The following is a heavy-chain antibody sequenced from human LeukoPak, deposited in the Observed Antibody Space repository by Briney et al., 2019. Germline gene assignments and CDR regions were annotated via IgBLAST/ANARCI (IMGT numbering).Heavy chain of an antibody. Sequence: ASVKVSCKASGYTFTNYYIHWVRQAPGQGLEWMGLINPGGDNTNYAQNFQGRVTMTRDTSASTVYVSSLRSEDTAIYYCARIRDGYNDAYDIWGQGTVVTVPS. CDR1: GYTFTNYY. CDR3: ARIRDGYNDAYDI. D-gene: IGHD5-24*01. J-gene: IGHJ3*02. CDR2: INPGGDNT. V-gene: IGHV1-46*01.